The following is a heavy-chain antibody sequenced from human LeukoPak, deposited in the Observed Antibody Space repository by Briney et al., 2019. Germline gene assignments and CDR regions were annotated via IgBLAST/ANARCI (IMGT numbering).Heavy chain of an antibody. CDR1: GFTFSNYG. CDR3: AKASGYCSSTNCFSHAFDI. J-gene: IGHJ3*02. Sequence: PGRSLRLSCAASGFTFSNYGMHWVRQAPGKGLEWVAMIWYDGSNKYYADSVKGRLTISRDNSKNTLYLQMNSLRAEDTAVYYCAKASGYCSSTNCFSHAFDIWGQGRMVTVSS. D-gene: IGHD2-2*01. CDR2: IWYDGSNK. V-gene: IGHV3-33*06.